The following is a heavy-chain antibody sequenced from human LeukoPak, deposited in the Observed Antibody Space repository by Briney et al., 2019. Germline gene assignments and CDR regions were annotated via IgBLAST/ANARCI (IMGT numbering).Heavy chain of an antibody. CDR2: MNHSGSS. D-gene: IGHD3-10*01. V-gene: IGHV4-34*01. J-gene: IGHJ4*02. Sequence: SETLSLTCVVYGGSFSGYYWSWIRQPPGKGLEWIAEMNHSGSSNYNPSLKSRVTISVDTSKNQFSLKLSSVTAADTAVYYCARGSFRITMVRGVIISPLDYWGQGTLVTVSS. CDR3: ARGSFRITMVRGVIISPLDY. CDR1: GGSFSGYY.